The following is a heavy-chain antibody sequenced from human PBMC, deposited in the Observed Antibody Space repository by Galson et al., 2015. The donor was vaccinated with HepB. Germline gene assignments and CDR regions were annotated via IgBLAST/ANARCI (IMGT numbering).Heavy chain of an antibody. V-gene: IGHV3-7*01. CDR2: IKPDGSEK. J-gene: IGHJ3*02. CDR1: GFTFSGSW. CDR3: ARDRGWGACDI. D-gene: IGHD3-10*01. Sequence: SLRLSCAAFGFTFSGSWMSWVRQAPGKGLEWVAIIKPDGSEKKYVDYVKGRFTISRDNAKNSLYLQMNSLRAEDTALYYCARDRGWGACDIWGQGTMVTVSS.